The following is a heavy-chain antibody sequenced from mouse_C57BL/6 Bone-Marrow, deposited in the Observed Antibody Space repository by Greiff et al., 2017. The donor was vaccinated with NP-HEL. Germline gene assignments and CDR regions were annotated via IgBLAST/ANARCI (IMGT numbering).Heavy chain of an antibody. V-gene: IGHV1-69*01. CDR3: ASHYYGSSYWYFDV. Sequence: QVQLQQPGAELVMPGASVKLSCKASGYTFTSYWMHWVKQRPGHGLEWIGEIDPSDSYTNYNQKFTGKSTLTVDKSSSTAYMQLSSLTSEDSAVYYCASHYYGSSYWYFDVWGTGTTVTVSS. CDR1: GYTFTSYW. J-gene: IGHJ1*03. D-gene: IGHD1-1*01. CDR2: IDPSDSYT.